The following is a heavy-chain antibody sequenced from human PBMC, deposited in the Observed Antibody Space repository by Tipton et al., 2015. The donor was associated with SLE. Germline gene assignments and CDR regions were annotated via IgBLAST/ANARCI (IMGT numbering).Heavy chain of an antibody. Sequence: GLVKPSETLSLTCTVSGGSISSHYWSWIRQPPGKGLEWIGYIYFTGSTNYNPSLKSRVIISVDTSKNQFSLKLSSVTAADTAVYYCARDKKVVVITHDAFDIWGQGTMVTVAS. D-gene: IGHD3-22*01. V-gene: IGHV4-59*11. CDR1: GGSISSHY. CDR3: ARDKKVVVITHDAFDI. CDR2: IYFTGST. J-gene: IGHJ3*02.